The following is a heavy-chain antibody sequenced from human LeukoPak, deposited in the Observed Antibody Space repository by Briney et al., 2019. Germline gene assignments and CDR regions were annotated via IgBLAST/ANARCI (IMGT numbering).Heavy chain of an antibody. CDR1: GFTFSIYW. CDR2: IKPDGSGE. CDR3: VRASRELLRDY. Sequence: GGSLRLSCAASGFTFSIYWMTWVRQAPGKGLGWVANIKPDGSGEYYVDSVKGRFTISRVNAKNSLYLQMNSLRAEDTAVYYCVRASRELLRDYWGQGTLVTVSS. D-gene: IGHD1-26*01. V-gene: IGHV3-7*01. J-gene: IGHJ4*02.